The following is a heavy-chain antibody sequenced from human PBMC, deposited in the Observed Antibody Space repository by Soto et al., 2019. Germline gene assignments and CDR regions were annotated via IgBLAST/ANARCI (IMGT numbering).Heavy chain of an antibody. V-gene: IGHV5-51*01. J-gene: IGHJ4*02. D-gene: IGHD3-22*01. Sequence: KSLKISCQGSGYSFTTYWIVWVRQMPGKGLECMGVIYPDDSDTIYSPSFQGQVTISADKSISTAYLQWSSLKASDTAMYYCERGGADYYYDCNGYYQIDSWGQGTLVTVSS. CDR1: GYSFTTYW. CDR3: ERGGADYYYDCNGYYQIDS. CDR2: IYPDDSDT.